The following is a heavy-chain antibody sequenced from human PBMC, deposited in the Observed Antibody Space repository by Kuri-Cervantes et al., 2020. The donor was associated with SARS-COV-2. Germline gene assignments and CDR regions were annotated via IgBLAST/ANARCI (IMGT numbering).Heavy chain of an antibody. J-gene: IGHJ4*02. D-gene: IGHD6-6*01. Sequence: ASVKVSCKASRYTFTGYYMHWVRQAPGQGLEWMGWINPNSGGTNYAQKFQGRVTMTRDTSISTAYMELSRLRSDDTAVYYCARGGIAARPSPFDYWGQGTLVTVSS. CDR1: RYTFTGYY. V-gene: IGHV1-2*02. CDR3: ARGGIAARPSPFDY. CDR2: INPNSGGT.